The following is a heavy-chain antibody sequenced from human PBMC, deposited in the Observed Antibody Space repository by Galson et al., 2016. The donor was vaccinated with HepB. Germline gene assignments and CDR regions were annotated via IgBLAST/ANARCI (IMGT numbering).Heavy chain of an antibody. D-gene: IGHD5-18*01. CDR3: ARSRRERDSYGFAY. CDR2: INKDVSEK. Sequence: SLRLSCAASGISSSTYRMKWVRLAPRKGLQWVATINKDVSEKYYVDSGKGRFAISRADANNSVYLEMSSLRAEDTAVYFCARSRRERDSYGFAYWSQGTQVAVSS. CDR1: GISSSTYR. J-gene: IGHJ4*02. V-gene: IGHV3-7*03.